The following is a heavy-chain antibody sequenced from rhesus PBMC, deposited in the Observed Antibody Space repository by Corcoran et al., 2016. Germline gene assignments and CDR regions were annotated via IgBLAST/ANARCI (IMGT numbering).Heavy chain of an antibody. CDR3: TRALPYSSGWYDFDY. Sequence: DVQLVESGGGLVKPGGSLRLSCVASGFTFSSYEMHWVRQASGKGLEWVSVISESGGTIYYAQSVKGRFTRSRDNAKNSLFLQMNSLIAEDTAVYYCTRALPYSSGWYDFDYWGQGVLVTVSS. D-gene: IGHD6-31*01. CDR1: GFTFSSYE. J-gene: IGHJ4*01. V-gene: IGHV3-100*02. CDR2: ISESGGTI.